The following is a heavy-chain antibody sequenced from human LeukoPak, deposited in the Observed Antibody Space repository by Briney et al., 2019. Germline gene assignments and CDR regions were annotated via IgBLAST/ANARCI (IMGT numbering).Heavy chain of an antibody. Sequence: ASVRVSCKASGYTFTDYYIHLVRQAPGQALEWMGWINHNSGDTKYPQNFQDRVTMTRDTSTTTAYMDLTRLKAEDTAVYYCARSERRLDISHYYYPMDVWGQGTTVTVSS. D-gene: IGHD1-1*01. J-gene: IGHJ6*02. CDR1: GYTFTDYY. CDR2: INHNSGDT. V-gene: IGHV1-2*02. CDR3: ARSERRLDISHYYYPMDV.